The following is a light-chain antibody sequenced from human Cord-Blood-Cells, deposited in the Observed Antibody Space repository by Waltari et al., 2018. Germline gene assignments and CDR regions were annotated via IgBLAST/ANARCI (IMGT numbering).Light chain of an antibody. Sequence: QSVLTQPPSASGTPGQRVTISCSGSSSNIGSNYVYWYQQLPGTAPKLLIYRNNQRPSGVPDRFSGSKSGTSASLAISGLRSEDEADYYCAAWDDSLSGLVFGGGTMLTVL. CDR1: SSNIGSNY. CDR2: RNN. V-gene: IGLV1-47*01. J-gene: IGLJ3*02. CDR3: AAWDDSLSGLV.